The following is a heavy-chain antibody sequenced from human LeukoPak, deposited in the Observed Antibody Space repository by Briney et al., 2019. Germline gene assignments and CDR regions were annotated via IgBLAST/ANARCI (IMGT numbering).Heavy chain of an antibody. V-gene: IGHV3-53*01. Sequence: PGGSLRLSCAASGFTASSTYMSWVRQAPGKGLEWVSIIYSAGSTYYADSVKGRFTISRDNSKNTLYLQMNSLRAEDTAVYYCAKGHCTNGICWLDWGQGTLVTV. CDR3: AKGHCTNGICWLD. CDR1: GFTASSTY. CDR2: IYSAGST. D-gene: IGHD2-8*01. J-gene: IGHJ4*02.